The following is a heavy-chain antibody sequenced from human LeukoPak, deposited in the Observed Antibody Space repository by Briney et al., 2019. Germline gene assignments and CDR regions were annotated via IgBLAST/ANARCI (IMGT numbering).Heavy chain of an antibody. CDR2: INTNTGNP. CDR3: ARQITMVRGVIITPYYYYYMDV. CDR1: GYTFTSYA. Sequence: ASVKVSCKASGYTFTSYAMNWVRQAPGQGLEWMGWINTNTGNPTYAQGFTGRFVFSLDTSVSTAYLQISSLKAEDTAVYYCARQITMVRGVIITPYYYYYMDVWGKGTTVTVSS. V-gene: IGHV7-4-1*02. D-gene: IGHD3-10*01. J-gene: IGHJ6*03.